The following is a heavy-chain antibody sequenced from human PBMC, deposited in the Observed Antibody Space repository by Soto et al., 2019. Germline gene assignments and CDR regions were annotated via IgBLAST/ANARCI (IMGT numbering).Heavy chain of an antibody. V-gene: IGHV4-59*01. D-gene: IGHD2-2*01. CDR3: ARASWSLVTAAMLDY. Sequence: QVQLQESGPGLVKPSETLSLTCTASGGSISSYYWSWIRQPPGKGLEWIGHIYYSGSTNYNPSLKSRVTRSVVTCKNQFSLKLSYVTAADTAVYYCARASWSLVTAAMLDYWGQGTLVTVSS. CDR2: IYYSGST. CDR1: GGSISSYY. J-gene: IGHJ4*02.